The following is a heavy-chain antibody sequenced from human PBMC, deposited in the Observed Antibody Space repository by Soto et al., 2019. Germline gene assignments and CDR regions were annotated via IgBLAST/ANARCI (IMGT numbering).Heavy chain of an antibody. CDR2: IYYSGST. CDR3: ASRYCSSTSCYKVNWFDP. D-gene: IGHD2-2*02. CDR1: GGSIRSGDYY. Sequence: PSETLSLTCTVSGGSIRSGDYYWSWIRQPPGKGLEWIGYIYYSGSTYYNPSLKSRVTISVDTSKNQFSLKLSSVTAADTAVYYCASRYCSSTSCYKVNWFDPWGQGTLVTVSS. V-gene: IGHV4-30-4*01. J-gene: IGHJ5*02.